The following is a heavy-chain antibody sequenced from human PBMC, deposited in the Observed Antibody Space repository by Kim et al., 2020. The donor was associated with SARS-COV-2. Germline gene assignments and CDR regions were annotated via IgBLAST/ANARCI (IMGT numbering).Heavy chain of an antibody. Sequence: GSTYYNPSLKSRVTLSVDPSQDQFSLKLSSVTAADTAVYYCAPSYRAVAGNWGQGTLVTVSS. CDR2: GST. D-gene: IGHD6-19*01. J-gene: IGHJ4*02. V-gene: IGHV4-39*01. CDR3: APSYRAVAGN.